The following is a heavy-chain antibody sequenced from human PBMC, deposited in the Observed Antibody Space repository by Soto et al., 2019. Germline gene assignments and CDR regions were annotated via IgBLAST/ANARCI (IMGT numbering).Heavy chain of an antibody. Sequence: QVQLVQSGAEVKKPGSSVKVSCKASGGTISSYTISWVRQAPGQGLEWMGRIIPILGIANYAQKFQGRVTITADKSTSTAYMELSSLRSEDTAVYYCASCSGGSCYSGWFDPWGQGTLVTVSS. CDR2: IIPILGIA. CDR1: GGTISSYT. CDR3: ASCSGGSCYSGWFDP. D-gene: IGHD2-15*01. J-gene: IGHJ5*02. V-gene: IGHV1-69*02.